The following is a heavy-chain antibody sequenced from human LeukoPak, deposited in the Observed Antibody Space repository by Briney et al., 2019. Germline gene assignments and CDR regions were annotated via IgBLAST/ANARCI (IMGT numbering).Heavy chain of an antibody. D-gene: IGHD3-10*01. V-gene: IGHV4-30-2*01. Sequence: SETLSLTCTVSGGSISSGGYYWSWLRQPPGKGLEWIGYIYHSGSTYYNPSLKSRVTISVDRSKNQFSLKLSSVTAADTAVYYCARDTMVRGVTKDYWGQGTLVTVSS. CDR1: GGSISSGGYY. CDR3: ARDTMVRGVTKDY. CDR2: IYHSGST. J-gene: IGHJ4*02.